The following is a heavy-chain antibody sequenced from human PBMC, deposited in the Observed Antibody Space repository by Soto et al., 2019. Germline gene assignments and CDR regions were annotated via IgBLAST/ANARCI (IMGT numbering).Heavy chain of an antibody. D-gene: IGHD2-15*01. CDR2: ISYDGSNK. CDR3: TKDRVLDGIYSIDY. J-gene: IGHJ4*02. Sequence: GGSLRLACAASGFTFSSYGMHWVRQAPGKGLEWVAVISYDGSNKYYADSVKGRFTISRDNSKNTLYLQMNSLRAEDTAVYYCTKDRVLDGIYSIDYWGQGALVTVSS. V-gene: IGHV3-30*18. CDR1: GFTFSSYG.